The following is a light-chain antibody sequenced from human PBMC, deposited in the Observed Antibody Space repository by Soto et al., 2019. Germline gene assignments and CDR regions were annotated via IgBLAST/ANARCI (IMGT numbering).Light chain of an antibody. Sequence: EIVMTQSPAALSVSPGERATLSCRASQSISSNLAWYQQKPGQAPRFLIFGASTRATSVPARFSGSGSGTEFTLTISSLQSEDFAVYYCQQYNNWPLTFGGGTKVDIK. J-gene: IGKJ4*01. CDR3: QQYNNWPLT. CDR2: GAS. V-gene: IGKV3-15*01. CDR1: QSISSN.